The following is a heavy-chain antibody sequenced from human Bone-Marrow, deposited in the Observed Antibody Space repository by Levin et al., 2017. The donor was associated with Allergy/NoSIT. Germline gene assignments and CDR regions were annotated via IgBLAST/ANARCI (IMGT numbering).Heavy chain of an antibody. V-gene: IGHV5-51*01. Sequence: ESLKISCKGSGYSFTRYWIGWVRQMSGKGLEWMGSIYPGDSDLRYSPSFQGQVTISADRSTRTAYLQWSSLKASDSAMYYCASGGDYYSVDYWGQGTLVTVSS. J-gene: IGHJ4*02. CDR1: GYSFTRYW. CDR3: ASGGDYYSVDY. CDR2: IYPGDSDL. D-gene: IGHD2-21*02.